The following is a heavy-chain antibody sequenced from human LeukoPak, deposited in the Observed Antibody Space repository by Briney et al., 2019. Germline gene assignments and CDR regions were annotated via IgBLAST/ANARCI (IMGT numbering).Heavy chain of an antibody. D-gene: IGHD3-16*01. V-gene: IGHV3-23*01. CDR1: GFTFSSYA. J-gene: IGHJ4*02. CDR2: IGGSGGST. CDR3: ARGSAWYLVY. Sequence: PGGSLRLSCAASGFTFSSYAMTWVRQAPGKGLEGVSTIGGSGGSTYYADSVKGRFTISRDNSKNTLYLQMKSLRAEDTAVYYCARGSAWYLVYWGQGTLVTVSS.